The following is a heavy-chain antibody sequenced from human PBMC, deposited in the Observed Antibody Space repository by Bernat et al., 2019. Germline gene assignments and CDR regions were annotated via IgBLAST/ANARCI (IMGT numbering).Heavy chain of an antibody. D-gene: IGHD3-3*01. V-gene: IGHV3-30*01. CDR1: GFTFSSYA. J-gene: IGHJ5*02. Sequence: QVQLVESGGVVVQPGRSLRLSCAASGFTFSSYAMHWVRQAPGKGLEWVAVISYDGSNKYYADSVKGRFTISRDNSKNTLYLQMNSLRAEDTAVYYCARDGGRFENWFDPWGQGTLVTVSS. CDR2: ISYDGSNK. CDR3: ARDGGRFENWFDP.